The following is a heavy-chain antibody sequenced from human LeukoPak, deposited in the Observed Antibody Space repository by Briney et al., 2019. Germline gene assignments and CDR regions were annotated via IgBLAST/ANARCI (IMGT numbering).Heavy chain of an antibody. V-gene: IGHV1-46*01. CDR1: GYTLTQLS. CDR2: INPSGGST. Sequence: ASVKVSCKVSGYTLTQLSMHWVRQAPGQGLEWMGIINPSGGSTSYAQKFQGRVTMTRDTSTSTVYMELSSLRSEGTAVYYCAILWHETYYDFWSGYSYYGMDVWGQGTTVTVSS. D-gene: IGHD3-3*01. J-gene: IGHJ6*02. CDR3: AILWHETYYDFWSGYSYYGMDV.